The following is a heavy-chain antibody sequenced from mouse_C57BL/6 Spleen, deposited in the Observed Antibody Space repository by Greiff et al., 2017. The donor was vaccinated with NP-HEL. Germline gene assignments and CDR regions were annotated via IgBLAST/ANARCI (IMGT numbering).Heavy chain of an antibody. CDR3: TREDYSLAKGYAMDY. CDR1: GYTFTDYE. Sequence: QVQLQQSGAELVRPGASVTLSCKASGYTFTDYEMHWVKQTPVHGLEWIGAIDPETGGTAYNQKFKGKAILTADKSSSTAYMELRSLTSEDSAVYYCTREDYSLAKGYAMDYWGQGTSVTVSS. CDR2: IDPETGGT. D-gene: IGHD1-1*01. V-gene: IGHV1-15*01. J-gene: IGHJ4*01.